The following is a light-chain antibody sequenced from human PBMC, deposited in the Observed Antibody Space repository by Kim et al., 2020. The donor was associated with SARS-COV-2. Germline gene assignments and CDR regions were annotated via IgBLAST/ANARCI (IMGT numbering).Light chain of an antibody. CDR3: QQYNDWPPGDT. V-gene: IGKV3D-15*01. Sequence: EIVMTQSPATLSVSPGERATLSCRASQSVSNNFAWYQQRPGRAPRLLIYDGSTRATGIPARFSGSGSGTEFTLTISSLLSEDFAVYFCQQYNDWPPGDTFGQGTKLE. CDR1: QSVSNN. J-gene: IGKJ2*01. CDR2: DGS.